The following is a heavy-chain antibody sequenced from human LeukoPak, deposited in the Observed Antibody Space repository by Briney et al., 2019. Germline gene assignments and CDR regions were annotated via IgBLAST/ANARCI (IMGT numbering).Heavy chain of an antibody. D-gene: IGHD3-22*01. CDR1: GYSISSGYY. Sequence: SETLSLTCTVSGYSISSGYYWGWIRPPPGKGLEWIGSIYHSGSTYYNPSLKSRVTISVDASKNQFSLKLSSVTAADTAVYYCARYYYDSSGYSPPYYYYYMDVWGKGTTVTVSS. CDR2: IYHSGST. CDR3: ARYYYDSSGYSPPYYYYYMDV. J-gene: IGHJ6*03. V-gene: IGHV4-38-2*02.